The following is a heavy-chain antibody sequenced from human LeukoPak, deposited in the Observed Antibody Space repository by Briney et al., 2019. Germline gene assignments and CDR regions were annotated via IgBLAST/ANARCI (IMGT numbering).Heavy chain of an antibody. CDR1: GGSLSSSSYY. J-gene: IGHJ5*02. V-gene: IGHV4-39*01. CDR2: VYYTGST. Sequence: PSETLSLTCTVSGGSLSSSSYYWGWIRQPPGKGLEWIGSVYYTGSTYYNPSLKSRVTISVDTSKNQFSLNLSSVTAADTAVYYCERGDYALNWFDPWGQGTLVTVSS. D-gene: IGHD4-17*01. CDR3: ERGDYALNWFDP.